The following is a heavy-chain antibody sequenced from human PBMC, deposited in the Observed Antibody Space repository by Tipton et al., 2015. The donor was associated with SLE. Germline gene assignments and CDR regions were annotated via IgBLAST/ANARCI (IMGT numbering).Heavy chain of an antibody. J-gene: IGHJ4*02. CDR3: ARTLGYKYFFDH. V-gene: IGHV4-38-2*01. Sequence: TLSLTCAVSGDSIPSDYYWGWIRQPPGKGLEWIASINHRGSTYYNPSLKSRVTISLDTSKNQFSLKLTSVTAADTAVFYCARTLGYKYFFDHWGQGTLVPVSS. CDR2: INHRGST. CDR1: GDSIPSDYY. D-gene: IGHD5-18*01.